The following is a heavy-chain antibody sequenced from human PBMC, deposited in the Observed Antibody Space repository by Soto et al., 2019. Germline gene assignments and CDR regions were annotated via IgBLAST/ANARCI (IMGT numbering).Heavy chain of an antibody. V-gene: IGHV1-46*01. Sequence: ASVKVSCKASGYTFTSYYMHWVRQAPGQGLEWMGIINPSGGSTSYAQKFQGRVTMTRDTSTSTVYMELSNLRSEDTAVYYCASFIYVFWSGYQPTRTGTPYGMDVWGQGTTVTVSS. J-gene: IGHJ6*02. CDR3: ASFIYVFWSGYQPTRTGTPYGMDV. CDR1: GYTFTSYY. CDR2: INPSGGST. D-gene: IGHD3-3*01.